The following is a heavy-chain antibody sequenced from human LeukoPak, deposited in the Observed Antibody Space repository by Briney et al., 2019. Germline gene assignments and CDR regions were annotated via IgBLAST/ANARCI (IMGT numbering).Heavy chain of an antibody. Sequence: ASVKVSCKASGYTFTSYGISWVRQATGQGLEWMGWMNPNSGNTGYAQKFQGRVTMTRNTSISTAYMELSSLRSEDTAVYYCARGRDIVLMVYASPSRYFDYWGQGTLVTVSS. V-gene: IGHV1-8*02. CDR1: GYTFTSYG. CDR2: MNPNSGNT. J-gene: IGHJ4*02. D-gene: IGHD2-8*01. CDR3: ARGRDIVLMVYASPSRYFDY.